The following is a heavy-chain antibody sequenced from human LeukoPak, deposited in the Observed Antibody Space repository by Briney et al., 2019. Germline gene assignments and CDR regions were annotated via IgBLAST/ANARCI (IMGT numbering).Heavy chain of an antibody. CDR1: GFIFSDYG. V-gene: IGHV3-30*02. J-gene: IGHJ4*02. Sequence: SGGSLRLSCAASGFIFSDYGMHWVRQAPGKGLEWVAFIENDESNKYYTDSVKGRFTISRDNSKNTLHLQMNSLRPEDTGVYYCAQLRFGELSTIDYWGQGTLVTVSS. CDR2: IENDESNK. D-gene: IGHD3-16*02. CDR3: AQLRFGELSTIDY.